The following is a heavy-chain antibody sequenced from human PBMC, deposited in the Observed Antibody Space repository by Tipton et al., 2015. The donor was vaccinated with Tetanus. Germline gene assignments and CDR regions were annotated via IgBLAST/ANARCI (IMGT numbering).Heavy chain of an antibody. D-gene: IGHD2-2*01. J-gene: IGHJ4*02. Sequence: TLSLTCTVSGASISSNTYYWGWIRQPPGKGLEWIASVSYSGSTYYNPSLKSRVTMSLDTSKNQFSVRLTSVTAADTAVYYCAREVPAAGHFDSWGQGTLVTVSS. CDR3: AREVPAAGHFDS. CDR1: GASISSNTYY. CDR2: VSYSGST. V-gene: IGHV4-39*02.